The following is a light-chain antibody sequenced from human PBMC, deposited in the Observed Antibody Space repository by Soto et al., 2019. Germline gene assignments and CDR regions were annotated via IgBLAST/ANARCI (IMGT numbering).Light chain of an antibody. CDR3: QQYYSAPLT. J-gene: IGKJ4*01. CDR1: QSGSSN. Sequence: EIVMTQSPATLSVSPGERATLSFMASQSGSSNLAWYQQKPGQAPRLLIYGASTRATGIPDRFSGSGSGTDFTLTISSLQAEDVAVYYCQQYYSAPLTFGGGTKVDIK. CDR2: GAS. V-gene: IGKV3D-15*01.